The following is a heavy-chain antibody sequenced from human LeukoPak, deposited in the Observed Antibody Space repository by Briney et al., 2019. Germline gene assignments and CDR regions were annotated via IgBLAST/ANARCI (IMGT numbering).Heavy chain of an antibody. D-gene: IGHD2-15*01. V-gene: IGHV4-30-2*02. CDR2: IYHSGST. CDR1: GGSISSGGYY. J-gene: IGHJ4*02. Sequence: PSETLSLTCTVSGGSISSGGYYWSWIRQPPGKGLEWIGYIYHSGSTYYNPSLKSRVTISVDTSKNQFSLKLSSVTAADTAVYYCARTSGGNFDYWGQGTLVTVSS. CDR3: ARTSGGNFDY.